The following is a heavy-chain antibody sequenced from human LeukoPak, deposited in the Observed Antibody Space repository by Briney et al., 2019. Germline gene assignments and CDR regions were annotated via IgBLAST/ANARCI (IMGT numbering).Heavy chain of an antibody. Sequence: GESLKISCKGSGYSFTTYWIGWVRQMPGKGLEWMGVIYPGDSDTRYSPSFQGQVTISADKSISTAYLQWSSLKASDSAIYYCARRGYSFEWFDPWGQGTLVTVSS. V-gene: IGHV5-51*01. CDR2: IYPGDSDT. D-gene: IGHD5-18*01. CDR3: ARRGYSFEWFDP. J-gene: IGHJ5*02. CDR1: GYSFTTYW.